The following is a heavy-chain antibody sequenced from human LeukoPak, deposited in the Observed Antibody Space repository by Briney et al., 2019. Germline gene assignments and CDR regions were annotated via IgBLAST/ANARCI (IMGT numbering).Heavy chain of an antibody. CDR1: GYSFASYW. CDR3: ARAHYSWNYAVDY. CDR2: IYPGDSDT. V-gene: IGHV5-51*01. D-gene: IGHD1-7*01. Sequence: GESLKLSCKGSGYSFASYWIGWVRQMPGKGLEWMGIIYPGDSDTRCSPSFQGQVTISADKSISTAYLQWSSLKASDTAMYYCARAHYSWNYAVDYWGQGTLVTVSS. J-gene: IGHJ4*02.